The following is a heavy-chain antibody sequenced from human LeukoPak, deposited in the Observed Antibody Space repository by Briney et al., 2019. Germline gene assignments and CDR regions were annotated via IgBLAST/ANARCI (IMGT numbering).Heavy chain of an antibody. CDR3: ARDPPAVAANTYG. J-gene: IGHJ4*02. CDR2: IYSGGGT. D-gene: IGHD6-6*01. CDR1: GVTVGNNY. Sequence: GGSLRLSCAVSGVTVGNNYMNWVRQAPGKGLEWVSLIYSGGGTHYADSVKGRFTTSRDNSKNTLYLQMNSLRVDDTAVYYCARDPPAVAANTYGWGQGTLVTVSS. V-gene: IGHV3-66*01.